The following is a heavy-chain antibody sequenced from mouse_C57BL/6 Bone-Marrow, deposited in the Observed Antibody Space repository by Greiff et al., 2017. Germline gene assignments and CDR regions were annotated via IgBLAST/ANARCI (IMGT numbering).Heavy chain of an antibody. CDR2: IYPGSGST. CDR1: GYTFTSYW. CDR3: AIYSYFDY. D-gene: IGHD2-12*01. V-gene: IGHV1-55*01. Sequence: QVQLQQPGAELVKPGASVKMSCKASGYTFTSYWITWVKQRPGQGLEWIGDIYPGSGSTNYNEKFKSKATLTVDQSSSTAYMQLSSLTSEDSAVYYCAIYSYFDYWGKGTTLTVSS. J-gene: IGHJ2*01.